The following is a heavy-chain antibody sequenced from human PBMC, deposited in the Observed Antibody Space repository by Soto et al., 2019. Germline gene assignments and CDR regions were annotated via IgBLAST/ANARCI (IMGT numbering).Heavy chain of an antibody. CDR2: IKPDGSEK. CDR3: ARGVTTGVDAFDM. Sequence: EVQLVESGGGLVQPGGSLRLSCAASGFTFSSYWMTWVRQAPGKGLEWVANIKPDGSEKYYVDSVKGRFTVSRDNAKNSLYLQMDSPRAEHTAVYYCARGVTTGVDAFDMWGQGTMVTVSS. J-gene: IGHJ3*02. CDR1: GFTFSSYW. V-gene: IGHV3-7*01. D-gene: IGHD3-3*01.